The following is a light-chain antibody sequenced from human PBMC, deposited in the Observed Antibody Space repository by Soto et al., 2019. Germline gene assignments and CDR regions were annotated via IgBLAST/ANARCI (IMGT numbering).Light chain of an antibody. CDR1: QSISSY. J-gene: IGKJ2*01. Sequence: DIQMTQSPSSLSASVGDRVTITCRASQSISSYLNWYQHKPGKAPKLLIYAASSFQSGVPSRFSGSGSGTDFTLTISSLQPADFATYYCQQSYSTPYTFGQGTKLAIK. V-gene: IGKV1-39*01. CDR2: AAS. CDR3: QQSYSTPYT.